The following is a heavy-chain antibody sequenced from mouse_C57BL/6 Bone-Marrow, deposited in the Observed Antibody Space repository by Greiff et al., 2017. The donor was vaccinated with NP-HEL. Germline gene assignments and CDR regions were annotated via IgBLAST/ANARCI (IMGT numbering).Heavy chain of an antibody. V-gene: IGHV1-50*01. D-gene: IGHD2-5*01. Sequence: VQLQQPGAELVKPGASVKLSCKASGYTFTSYWMQWVKQRPGQGLEWIGEIDPSDSYTNYNQKFKGKATLTVDTSSRNAYMPLSSLTSEDSAVYYCARRDYSSLDYWGQGTTLTVSS. J-gene: IGHJ2*01. CDR1: GYTFTSYW. CDR3: ARRDYSSLDY. CDR2: IDPSDSYT.